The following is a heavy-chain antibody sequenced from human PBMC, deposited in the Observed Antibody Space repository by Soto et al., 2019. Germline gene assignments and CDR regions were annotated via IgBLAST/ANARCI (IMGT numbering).Heavy chain of an antibody. CDR1: GCSITSSSHY. Sequence: SETLSLTWTVSGCSITSSSHYWGWIRQPPGKGLECIGNIYYDGNTYYNPSLKSRVTISLDTSKNQFSLRLNSVTAADTAVYYCARSSITPRLYMYPYDYWGQGTLVIVSS. CDR2: IYYDGNT. V-gene: IGHV4-39*01. D-gene: IGHD3-10*01. J-gene: IGHJ4*02. CDR3: ARSSITPRLYMYPYDY.